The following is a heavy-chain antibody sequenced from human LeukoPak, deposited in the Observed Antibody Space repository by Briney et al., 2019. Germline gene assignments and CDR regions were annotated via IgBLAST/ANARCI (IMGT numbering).Heavy chain of an antibody. CDR3: ARQDPGGVVVAAHGAFDI. CDR2: IYYSGST. J-gene: IGHJ3*02. V-gene: IGHV4-59*08. D-gene: IGHD2-15*01. CDR1: GGSISSHY. Sequence: PSETLSLTCTVSGGSISSHYWSWIRQPPGKGLEWIGYIYYSGSTNYNPSLKSRVTISVDTSKNQFSLKLSSVTAADTAVYYCARQDPGGVVVAAHGAFDIWGQGTMVTVSS.